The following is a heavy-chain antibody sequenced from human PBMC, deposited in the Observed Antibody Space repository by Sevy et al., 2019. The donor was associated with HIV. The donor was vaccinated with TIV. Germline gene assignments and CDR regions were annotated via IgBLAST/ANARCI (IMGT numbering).Heavy chain of an antibody. J-gene: IGHJ5*02. Sequence: SETLSLTCAVYGGSFSGYYWNWIRQTPGKGLEWIVEINHSGRTNYNPSLKSRVTISVDTSKNQFSLRLNSVTAADTAVYYCARAPPVVVVPGAPSWFDPWGQGTLVTVSS. V-gene: IGHV4-34*01. CDR3: ARAPPVVVVPGAPSWFDP. D-gene: IGHD2-2*01. CDR2: INHSGRT. CDR1: GGSFSGYY.